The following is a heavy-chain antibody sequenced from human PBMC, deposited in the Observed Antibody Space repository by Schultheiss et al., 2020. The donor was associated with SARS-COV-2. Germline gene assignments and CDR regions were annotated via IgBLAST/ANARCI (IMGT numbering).Heavy chain of an antibody. J-gene: IGHJ4*02. D-gene: IGHD5-24*01. CDR1: GFPFSNYA. V-gene: IGHV3-30-3*01. Sequence: GGSLRLSCAASGFPFSNYAMTWIRQAPGKGLEWVAVISYDGSNKYYADSVKGRFTMSRDNSKNTLYLQMSSLRAEDTAVYYCARAQVARGWLQLGPSDYWGQGTLVTVSS. CDR3: ARAQVARGWLQLGPSDY. CDR2: ISYDGSNK.